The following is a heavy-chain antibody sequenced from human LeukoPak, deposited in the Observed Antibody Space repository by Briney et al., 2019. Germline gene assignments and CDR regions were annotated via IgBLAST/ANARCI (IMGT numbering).Heavy chain of an antibody. J-gene: IGHJ1*01. CDR3: ARVELAVAGPEYFQH. Sequence: ASMKVSCKASGYTFTSYGISWVRQAPGQGLEWMGWISAYNGNTNYAQKLQGRVTMTTDTSTSTAYMELRSLRSDDTAVYYCARVELAVAGPEYFQHWGQGTLVTVSS. CDR1: GYTFTSYG. V-gene: IGHV1-18*01. CDR2: ISAYNGNT. D-gene: IGHD6-19*01.